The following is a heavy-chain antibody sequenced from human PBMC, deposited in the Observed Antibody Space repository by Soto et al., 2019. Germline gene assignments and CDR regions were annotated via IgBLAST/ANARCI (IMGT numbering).Heavy chain of an antibody. D-gene: IGHD3-3*01. CDR1: GGSISSSSYY. J-gene: IGHJ3*02. V-gene: IGHV4-39*01. CDR3: ARLYYDFWSGYSPAAGAAFDI. Sequence: QLQLQESGPGLVKPSETLSLTCTVSGGSISSSSYYWGWIRQPPGKGLEWIGSIYYSGSTYYNPSLKSRVTISVDTSKNQFSLKLSSVTAADTAVYYCARLYYDFWSGYSPAAGAAFDIWGQGTMVTVSS. CDR2: IYYSGST.